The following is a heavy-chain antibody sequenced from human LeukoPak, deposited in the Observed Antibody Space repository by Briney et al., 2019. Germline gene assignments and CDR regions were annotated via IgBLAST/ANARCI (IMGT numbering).Heavy chain of an antibody. CDR3: ARGGGSSSWSPIDY. CDR2: IYHTGET. CDR1: GFSITTGYF. J-gene: IGHJ4*02. V-gene: IGHV4-38-2*01. D-gene: IGHD6-13*01. Sequence: SETLSLTCAVSGFSITTGYFWGCIRQPPGKGLDWIGGIYHTGETHYNPSLKSRVTISVDTSKNESSLKVNSVTAADTAVYYCARGGGSSSWSPIDYWGQGTLVTVSS.